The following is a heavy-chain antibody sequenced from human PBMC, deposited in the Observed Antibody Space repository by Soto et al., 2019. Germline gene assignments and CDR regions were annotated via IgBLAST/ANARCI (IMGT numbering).Heavy chain of an antibody. CDR1: GYTFTGYY. Sequence: GASVKVSCKASGYTFTGYYMHWVRQAPGQGLEWMGWINPNSGGTNYAQKFQGRVTMTRDTSISTAYMELSRLRSDDTAVYYCARDQGSSWSRDAFDIWGQGTMVTVSS. CDR3: ARDQGSSWSRDAFDI. CDR2: INPNSGGT. V-gene: IGHV1-2*02. D-gene: IGHD6-13*01. J-gene: IGHJ3*02.